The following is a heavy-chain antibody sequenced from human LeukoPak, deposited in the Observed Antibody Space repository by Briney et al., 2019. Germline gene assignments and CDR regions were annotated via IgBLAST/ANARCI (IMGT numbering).Heavy chain of an antibody. J-gene: IGHJ4*02. Sequence: SVKVSCRASGGTFSSYTISWVRQAPGQGLEWMGRIIPILGIANYAQKFQGRVTITADKSTSTAYMELSSLRSEDTAVYYCARARNPYGDFDYWGQGTLVTVSS. D-gene: IGHD4-17*01. CDR2: IIPILGIA. CDR3: ARARNPYGDFDY. CDR1: GGTFSSYT. V-gene: IGHV1-69*02.